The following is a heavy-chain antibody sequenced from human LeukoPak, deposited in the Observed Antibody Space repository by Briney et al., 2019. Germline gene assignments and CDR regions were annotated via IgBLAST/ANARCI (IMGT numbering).Heavy chain of an antibody. D-gene: IGHD1-14*01. J-gene: IGHJ4*02. CDR3: ANYKRDSRTFCIDY. Sequence: SETLSLTCTVSGGSVSSAGYYWSWIRQPPGKGLEWIGYIDNSGSTNYYPSLKSRVTMSVDTSKNQFSLKLSSVSAADTAVYYCANYKRDSRTFCIDYWGQGTLVTVSS. CDR1: GGSVSSAGYY. CDR2: IDNSGST. V-gene: IGHV4-61*08.